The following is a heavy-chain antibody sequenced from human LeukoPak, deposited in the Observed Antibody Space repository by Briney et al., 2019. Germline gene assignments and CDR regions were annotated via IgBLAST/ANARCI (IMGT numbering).Heavy chain of an antibody. V-gene: IGHV4-59*01. CDR3: ARDRYWFDP. Sequence: SETLSLTCTVSGGSISSYYWSWIRQPPGKGLEWIGYIYYSGSTNYNPSLKSRVTISVDTSKNQFSLKLSSVTAADAAVYYCARDRYWFDPWGQGTLVTVSS. CDR1: GGSISSYY. CDR2: IYYSGST. J-gene: IGHJ5*02.